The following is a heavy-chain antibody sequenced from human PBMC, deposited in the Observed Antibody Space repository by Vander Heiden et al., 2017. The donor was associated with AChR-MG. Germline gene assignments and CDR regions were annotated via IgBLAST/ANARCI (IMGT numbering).Heavy chain of an antibody. CDR2: IYYSGST. V-gene: IGHV4-30-4*01. CDR3: AREADSGSYAPAYWFDY. CDR1: GGSISRGDYY. J-gene: IGHJ4*02. D-gene: IGHD1-26*01. Sequence: QVQLQESGPGLVKPSQTLSLTCTVSGGSISRGDYYRSWIRQPPGKGLEWIEYIYYSGSTYYNPSLKSRVTISVDTSKNQFSLKLSSVTAADTAVYYCAREADSGSYAPAYWFDYWGQGTLVTVSS.